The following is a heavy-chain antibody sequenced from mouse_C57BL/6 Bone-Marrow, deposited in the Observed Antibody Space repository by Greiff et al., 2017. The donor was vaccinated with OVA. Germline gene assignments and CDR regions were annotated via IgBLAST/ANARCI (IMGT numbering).Heavy chain of an antibody. CDR2: IYWDDDK. Sequence: QVTLKVCGPGILQSSQTLSLTCSFSGFSLSTSGMGVSWIRQPSGKGLEWLAHIYWDDDKRYNPSLKSRLTISKDTSRNQVFLKITSVDTADTATYYCARRFYDGYYAWYFDVWGTGTTVTVSS. V-gene: IGHV8-12*01. CDR3: ARRFYDGYYAWYFDV. CDR1: GFSLSTSGMG. J-gene: IGHJ1*03. D-gene: IGHD2-3*01.